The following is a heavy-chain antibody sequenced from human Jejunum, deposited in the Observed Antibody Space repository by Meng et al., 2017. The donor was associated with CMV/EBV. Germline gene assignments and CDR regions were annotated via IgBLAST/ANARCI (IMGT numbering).Heavy chain of an antibody. V-gene: IGHV3-23*01. CDR2: IRGSGSAT. CDR1: GFAFNAYD. J-gene: IGHJ3*02. D-gene: IGHD3-10*01. CDR3: AKDRLSGKEALDI. Sequence: ASGFAFNAYDMIWVRQAPGKGLQWVSLIRGSGSATYYADSVKGRFTISRDNSKNTVYLQMNSLRDEDTAVYYCAKDRLSGKEALDIWGQGTVVTVSS.